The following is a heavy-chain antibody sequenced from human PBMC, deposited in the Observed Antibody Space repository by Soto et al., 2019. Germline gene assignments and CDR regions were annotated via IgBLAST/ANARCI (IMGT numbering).Heavy chain of an antibody. CDR3: VYCSSSACYAVY. V-gene: IGHV4-39*01. J-gene: IGHJ4*02. CDR1: GGSVGRNTYY. Sequence: SETLSLTCTVSGGSVGRNTYYWGWIRQPPGKGLEWIASIYYSGYTHSNPSLRSRLTMSVDTSKNQFSLSLNSVTASDTAVYYCVYCSSSACYAVYWGQGTLVTVSS. CDR2: IYYSGYT. D-gene: IGHD2-2*01.